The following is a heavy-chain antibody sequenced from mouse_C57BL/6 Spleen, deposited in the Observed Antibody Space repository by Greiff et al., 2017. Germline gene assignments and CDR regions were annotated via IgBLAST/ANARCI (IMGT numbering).Heavy chain of an antibody. CDR1: GYSITSGYY. V-gene: IGHV3-6*01. CDR3: ARDSNYDFDY. D-gene: IGHD2-5*01. CDR2: ISYDGSN. J-gene: IGHJ2*01. Sequence: VQLQQSGPGLVKPSQSLSLTCSVTGYSITSGYYWNWIRQFPGNKLEWMGYISYDGSNNYNPSLKNRISITRDTSKNQFFLKLNSVTTEDTATYYCARDSNYDFDYWGQGTTLTVSS.